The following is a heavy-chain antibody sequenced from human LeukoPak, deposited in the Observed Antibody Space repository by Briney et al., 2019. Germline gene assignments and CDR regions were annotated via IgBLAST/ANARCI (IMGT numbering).Heavy chain of an antibody. Sequence: GGSLRLSCGASGFTFNNYAMSWVRQAPGKGLEWVSALSAIGGTTYYADSVKGRFTTSRDNSANTLYLHLNSLRVEDTAVYYCARFPSSTSWSDRNTYFDYWGQGTLVTVSS. CDR2: LSAIGGTT. CDR3: ARFPSSTSWSDRNTYFDY. D-gene: IGHD2-2*01. V-gene: IGHV3-23*01. J-gene: IGHJ4*02. CDR1: GFTFNNYA.